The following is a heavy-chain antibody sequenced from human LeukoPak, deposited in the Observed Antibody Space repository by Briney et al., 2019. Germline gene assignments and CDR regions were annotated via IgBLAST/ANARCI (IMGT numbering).Heavy chain of an antibody. J-gene: IGHJ4*02. CDR2: ISSNGGST. D-gene: IGHD2-2*02. Sequence: TGGSLRLSCSASGFTFSSYAMHWVRQAPGKGLEYVSAISSNGGSTYYADSVKGRFTISRDNSKNTLYLQMSSLRAEDTAVYCCVKGISDFMVSYTLYWGQGTLVTVSS. CDR1: GFTFSSYA. CDR3: VKGISDFMVSYTLY. V-gene: IGHV3-64D*06.